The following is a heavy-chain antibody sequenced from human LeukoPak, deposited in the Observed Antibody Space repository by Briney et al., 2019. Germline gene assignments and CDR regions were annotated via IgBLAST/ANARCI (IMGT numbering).Heavy chain of an antibody. CDR2: ISANIVGT. CDR3: AGDGSFDY. V-gene: IGHV1-2*02. D-gene: IGHD5-12*01. CDR1: GYTFTDYY. J-gene: IGHJ4*02. Sequence: ASVKVSCKASGYTFTDYYIHWLRQAPGQGLEWMGWISANIVGTNYSQKFPCRVTMTKDTSICTAYMELSGLTSDDTAVYYCAGDGSFDYWGQGTLGTVSS.